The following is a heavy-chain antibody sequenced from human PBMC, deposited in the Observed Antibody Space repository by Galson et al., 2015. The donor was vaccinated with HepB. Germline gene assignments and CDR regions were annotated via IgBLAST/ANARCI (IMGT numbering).Heavy chain of an antibody. V-gene: IGHV3-23*01. CDR1: GFNFNIYA. D-gene: IGHD2-21*02. CDR2: INGNGATT. J-gene: IGHJ4*02. CDR3: ARDSRVTGGWVVDY. Sequence: SLRLSCAASGFNFNIYATGWVRQAPGKGLEWVSSINGNGATTYYADSVKGRFTISKDNSKNTLYLQMNSLRAEDTAVYYCARDSRVTGGWVVDYWGQGALVTVSS.